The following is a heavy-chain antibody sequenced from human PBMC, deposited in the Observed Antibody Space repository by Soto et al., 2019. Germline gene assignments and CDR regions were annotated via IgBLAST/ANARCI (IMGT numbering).Heavy chain of an antibody. CDR1: GFTFSSYG. D-gene: IGHD3-10*01. J-gene: IGHJ5*02. CDR3: AKNAVRGVILRWFDP. Sequence: HPXESLRLSCAACGFTFSSYGMHGVRQAPGKGLEWVAVISYDGSNKYYADSVKGRFTISRDNSKNTLYLQMNSLRAEDTAVYYCAKNAVRGVILRWFDPWGQGTLVTVSS. V-gene: IGHV3-30*18. CDR2: ISYDGSNK.